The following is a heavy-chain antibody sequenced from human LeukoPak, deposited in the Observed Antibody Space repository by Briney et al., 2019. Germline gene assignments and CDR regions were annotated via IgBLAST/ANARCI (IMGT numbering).Heavy chain of an antibody. Sequence: ASVKVSCKASGYTITSYGISWVRQAPGQGLEWMGWISAYNGHTNYAQKVQGRVTMTTDTSTSTAYMELRSLRSDDTAVYYCARLFGDYYFDYWGQGTLVTVSS. J-gene: IGHJ4*02. D-gene: IGHD2-21*01. CDR1: GYTITSYG. CDR3: ARLFGDYYFDY. V-gene: IGHV1-18*01. CDR2: ISAYNGHT.